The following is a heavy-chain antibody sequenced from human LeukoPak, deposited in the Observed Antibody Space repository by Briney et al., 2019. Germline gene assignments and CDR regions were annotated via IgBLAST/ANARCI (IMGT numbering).Heavy chain of an antibody. Sequence: PSETLSLTCTVSGGSISSSSYYWGWIRQPPGKGLEWIGSIYYSGSTYYNPSLKSRVTISVDTSKNQFSLKLSSVTAADTAVYYCARLLIAGATGGSALDIWGQGTMVTVSS. J-gene: IGHJ3*02. CDR1: GGSISSSSYY. V-gene: IGHV4-39*01. CDR3: ARLLIAGATGGSALDI. CDR2: IYYSGST. D-gene: IGHD1-26*01.